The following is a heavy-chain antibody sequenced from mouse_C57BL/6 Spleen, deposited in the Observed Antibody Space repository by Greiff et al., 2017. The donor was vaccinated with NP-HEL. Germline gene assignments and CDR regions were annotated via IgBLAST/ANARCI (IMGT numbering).Heavy chain of an antibody. V-gene: IGHV1-82*01. D-gene: IGHD1-1*01. CDR1: GYAFSSSW. CDR3: ARSGIPRYFDV. Sequence: VQLQQSGPELVKPGASVKISCKASGYAFSSSWMNWVKQRPGKGLEWIGRIYPGDGDTNYNGKFKGKATLTADKSSSTAYMQLSSLTSEDSAVYFCARSGIPRYFDVWGTGTTVTVSS. CDR2: IYPGDGDT. J-gene: IGHJ1*03.